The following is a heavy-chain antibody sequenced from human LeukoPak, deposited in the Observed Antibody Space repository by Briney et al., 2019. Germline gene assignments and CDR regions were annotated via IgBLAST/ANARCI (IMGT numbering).Heavy chain of an antibody. CDR2: ISGSGGST. V-gene: IGHV3-23*01. Sequence: GGSLRLSCAASGFTFNSYAMSWVRQAPGKGLEWVSAISGSGGSTYYADSVKGRFTISRDNSKNTLYMQMDSLRAEDTAVYYCAKGGIAVATRYYFDYWGQGTLVTVSS. CDR1: GFTFNSYA. D-gene: IGHD6-19*01. J-gene: IGHJ4*02. CDR3: AKGGIAVATRYYFDY.